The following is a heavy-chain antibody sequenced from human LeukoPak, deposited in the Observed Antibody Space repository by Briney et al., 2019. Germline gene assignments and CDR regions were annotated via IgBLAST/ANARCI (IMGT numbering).Heavy chain of an antibody. CDR2: INHSGST. V-gene: IGHV4-34*01. CDR3: ARCRIPLDY. CDR1: GGSFSGYY. D-gene: IGHD2-2*02. J-gene: IGHJ4*02. Sequence: SETLSLTCAVYGGSFSGYYWSWIRQPPGKGLEWIGEINHSGSTNYNPSLKSRVTISVDTSKNQFSLKLSSVTAADTAVYYCARCRIPLDYWGQGTLVTVSS.